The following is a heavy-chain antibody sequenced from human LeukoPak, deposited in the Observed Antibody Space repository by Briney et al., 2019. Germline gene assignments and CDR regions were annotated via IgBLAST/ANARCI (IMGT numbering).Heavy chain of an antibody. J-gene: IGHJ6*03. CDR2: IIPILGIA. CDR1: GGTFSSYA. V-gene: IGHV1-69*04. D-gene: IGHD2-2*01. Sequence: ASVKVSCKASGGTFSSYAISWVRQAPGQGLEWMGRIIPILGIANYAQKFQGRVTITADKSTSTAYMELSSLRSEDTAVYYCARGMLGYCSSTSCYYYYYMDVWGKGTTVTVSS. CDR3: ARGMLGYCSSTSCYYYYYMDV.